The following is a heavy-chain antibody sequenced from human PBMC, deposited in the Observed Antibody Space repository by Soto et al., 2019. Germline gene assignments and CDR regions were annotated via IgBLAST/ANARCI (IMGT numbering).Heavy chain of an antibody. V-gene: IGHV3-23*01. Sequence: GSLRLSYEASGSISSIFAMAWVRQAPGKGLQWVSSIRSSDGHTYYADSVEGRFTISRDISKGTTYLQMNSLRAGDTALYYCAKISGYYNFDSWGQGALVTVSS. CDR3: AKISGYYNFDS. CDR2: IRSSDGHT. D-gene: IGHD5-12*01. CDR1: GSISSIFA. J-gene: IGHJ4*02.